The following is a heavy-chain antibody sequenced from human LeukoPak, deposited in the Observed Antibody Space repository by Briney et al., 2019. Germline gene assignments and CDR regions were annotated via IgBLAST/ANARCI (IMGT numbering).Heavy chain of an antibody. CDR1: GGSISSYY. CDR2: IYYSGST. CDR3: ARSMAAYYYYHYGMDV. D-gene: IGHD6-6*01. V-gene: IGHV4-59*08. J-gene: IGHJ6*02. Sequence: SETLSLTCSVSGGSISSYYWSWIRQSPGKGLEWVGYIYYSGSTNYNPSLKSRVTISVDTSKNQFSLKLSSVTAADTAVYYCARSMAAYYYYHYGMDVWGQGTTVTVSS.